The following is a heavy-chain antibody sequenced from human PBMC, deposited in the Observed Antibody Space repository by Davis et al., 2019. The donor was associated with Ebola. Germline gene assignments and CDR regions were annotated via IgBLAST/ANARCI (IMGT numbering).Heavy chain of an antibody. CDR2: IKQDGSEK. D-gene: IGHD4-11*01. V-gene: IGHV3-7*03. J-gene: IGHJ6*03. CDR1: GFTFSSYW. CDR3: ARDGGVDDYPYYYYYMDV. Sequence: PGGSLRLSCAASGFTFSSYWMSWVRQAPGKGLEWVANIKQDGSEKYYVDSVKGRFTISRDNAKNSLYLQMNSLRAEDTAVYYCARDGGVDDYPYYYYYMDVWGKGTTVTVSS.